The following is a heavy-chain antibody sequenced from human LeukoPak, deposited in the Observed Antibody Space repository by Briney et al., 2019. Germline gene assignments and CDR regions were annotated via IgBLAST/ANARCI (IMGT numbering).Heavy chain of an antibody. CDR2: INAGNGNT. D-gene: IGHD5-18*01. Sequence: ASVKVSCKASGYTFTSYAMHWVRQAPGQRLEWMGWINAGNGNTKYPQKFQGRVTITRDTSASTAYMELSSLRSEDTAVYYCARRSVDSYEIFDYWGQGTLVTVSS. CDR3: ARRSVDSYEIFDY. V-gene: IGHV1-3*01. CDR1: GYTFTSYA. J-gene: IGHJ4*02.